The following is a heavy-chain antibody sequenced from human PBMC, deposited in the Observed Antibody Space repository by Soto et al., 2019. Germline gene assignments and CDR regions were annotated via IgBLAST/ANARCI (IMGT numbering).Heavy chain of an antibody. CDR2: IYYSGST. D-gene: IGHD3-3*01. V-gene: IGHV4-39*01. CDR3: ARSGYYHPKTFDY. CDR1: GGSISSSSYY. Sequence: SETLSLTCTVSGGSISSSSYYWGWIRQPPGKGLEWIGSIYYSGSTYYNPSLKSRVTISVDTSKNQFSLKLSSVTAAETAVYYCARSGYYHPKTFDYWGQGTLVTVSS. J-gene: IGHJ4*02.